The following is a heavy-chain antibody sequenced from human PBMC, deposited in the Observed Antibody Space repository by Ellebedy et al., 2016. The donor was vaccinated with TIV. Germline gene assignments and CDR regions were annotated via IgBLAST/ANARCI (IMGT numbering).Heavy chain of an antibody. Sequence: ASVKVSXXASGYSFFGYYMHWVRQAPGQGLEWMGWINPNNGGTNSAQKFQGRVTMTRDASISTAYMELSRLRSDDTAVYYCVTRGYSGYDYFDYWGQGTLVTVSS. CDR2: INPNNGGT. CDR1: GYSFFGYY. D-gene: IGHD5-12*01. J-gene: IGHJ4*02. CDR3: VTRGYSGYDYFDY. V-gene: IGHV1-2*02.